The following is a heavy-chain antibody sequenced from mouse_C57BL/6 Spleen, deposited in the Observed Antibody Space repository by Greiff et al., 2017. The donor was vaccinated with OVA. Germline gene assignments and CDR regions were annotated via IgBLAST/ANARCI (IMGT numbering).Heavy chain of an antibody. V-gene: IGHV1-61*01. CDR2: IYPSDSET. Sequence: VQLQQSGAELVRPGSSVKLSCKASGYTFTSYWMDWVKQRPGQGLEWIGNIYPSDSETHYNQKFKDKATLTVDKSSSTAYMQLSSLTSEDSAVYYCAREGYYGNLYYFDYWGQGTTLTVSS. CDR1: GYTFTSYW. CDR3: AREGYYGNLYYFDY. J-gene: IGHJ2*01. D-gene: IGHD2-1*01.